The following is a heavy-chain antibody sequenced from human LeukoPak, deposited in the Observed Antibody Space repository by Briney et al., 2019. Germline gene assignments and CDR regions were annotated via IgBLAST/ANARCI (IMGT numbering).Heavy chain of an antibody. J-gene: IGHJ5*02. V-gene: IGHV3-15*01. CDR3: TTDLGSFMIAAAGQFDP. Sequence: GGSLRLSCAASGFTFSNAWLSWVAQVPGKGLRGFARIKGKTDCGTTDYAAPVKGRFTISRDDSKNTLYLQMNSLKTEDTAVYYCTTDLGSFMIAAAGQFDPWGQGTLVTVSS. CDR2: IKGKTDCGTT. D-gene: IGHD6-13*01. CDR1: GFTFSNAW.